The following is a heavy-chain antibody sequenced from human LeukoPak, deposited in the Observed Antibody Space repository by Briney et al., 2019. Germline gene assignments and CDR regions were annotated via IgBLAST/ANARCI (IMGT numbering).Heavy chain of an antibody. CDR2: VIPIFGTA. D-gene: IGHD2-2*01. Sequence: SVKVSCKASGGTFSSYAISWVRQAPGQGLEWMGGVIPIFGTANYAQKFQGRVTITADESTSTAYMELSSLRSEDTAVYYCARVRDIVVVPAAMSAFDPWGQGTLVTVSS. J-gene: IGHJ5*02. CDR1: GGTFSSYA. CDR3: ARVRDIVVVPAAMSAFDP. V-gene: IGHV1-69*13.